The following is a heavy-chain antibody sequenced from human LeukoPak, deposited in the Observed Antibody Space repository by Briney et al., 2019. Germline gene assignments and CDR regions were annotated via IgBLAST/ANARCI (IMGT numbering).Heavy chain of an antibody. CDR1: GFTFSSYA. Sequence: PAGSLRLSCAASGFTFSSYAMSWVRQPPGKGLEWVAAFIASGGTTYYADSMKGRFTISRDNSKNKLYLQRNSLRAEDTAVYDCAKEERGSSRVLVDWGQGTLVTVSS. CDR3: AKEERGSSRVLVD. D-gene: IGHD6-13*01. CDR2: FIASGGTT. J-gene: IGHJ4*02. V-gene: IGHV3-23*01.